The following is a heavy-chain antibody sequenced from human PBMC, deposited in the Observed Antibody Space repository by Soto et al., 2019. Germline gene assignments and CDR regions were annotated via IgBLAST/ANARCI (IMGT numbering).Heavy chain of an antibody. CDR1: GFTFSSYA. CDR2: ISYDGSNK. Sequence: GGSLRLSCAASGFTFSSYAMHWVRQAPGKGLEWVAVISYDGSNKYYADSVKGRFTISRDNSKNTLYLQMNSLRAEDTAVYYCARGDISSSPDFYYWGQGTLVTVSS. V-gene: IGHV3-30-3*01. J-gene: IGHJ4*02. CDR3: ARGDISSSPDFYY. D-gene: IGHD6-6*01.